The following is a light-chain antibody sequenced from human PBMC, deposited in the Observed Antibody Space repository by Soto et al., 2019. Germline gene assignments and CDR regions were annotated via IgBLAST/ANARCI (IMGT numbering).Light chain of an antibody. Sequence: QSALTQPRSVSGSPGQSVTISCTGTSSDVGGYNFVSWYQQHPGKAPKLMIYDVSQRPSGVPDRFSASKSGNTASLTISGLQAEDEADYYFCSYAGSYTLFGGGTKLTVL. CDR1: SSDVGGYNF. CDR2: DVS. V-gene: IGLV2-11*01. J-gene: IGLJ2*01. CDR3: CSYAGSYTL.